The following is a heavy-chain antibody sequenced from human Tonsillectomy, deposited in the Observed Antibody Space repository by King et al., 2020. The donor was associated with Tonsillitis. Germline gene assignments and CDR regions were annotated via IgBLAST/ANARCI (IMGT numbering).Heavy chain of an antibody. CDR2: IAPFNGNT. D-gene: IGHD6-19*01. V-gene: IGHV1-45*02. CDR1: GYTFTYRY. J-gene: IGHJ4*02. CDR3: ASAEVAAEPNFDS. Sequence: QLVQSGAEVKRTGSSVKVSCKASGYTFTYRYLHWVRQAPGQALEWMGWIAPFNGNTFYAQRFQDRVTITRDRSMTTSYMELSSLRSEDTAMYYCASAEVAAEPNFDSWGQGTLVTVSS.